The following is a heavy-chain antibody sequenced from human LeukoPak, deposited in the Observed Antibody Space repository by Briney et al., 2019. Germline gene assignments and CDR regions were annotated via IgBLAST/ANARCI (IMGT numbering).Heavy chain of an antibody. V-gene: IGHV3-74*01. CDR1: GFTFSKYW. CDR2: INTDGAVT. Sequence: GGSLRLSCAASGFTFSKYWMLWARQAPGKGLESVSRINTDGAVTTYADSVKGRFTVSRDNADNTMFLQMNSVRDEDTAVYYCATKQWLAPPPDSWGQGTPVTVSS. J-gene: IGHJ4*02. D-gene: IGHD6-19*01. CDR3: ATKQWLAPPPDS.